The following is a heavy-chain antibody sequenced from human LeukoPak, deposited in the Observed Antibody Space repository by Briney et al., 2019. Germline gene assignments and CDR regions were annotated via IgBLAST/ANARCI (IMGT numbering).Heavy chain of an antibody. CDR2: ISSSSSYI. J-gene: IGHJ4*02. D-gene: IGHD6-13*01. CDR3: ARAAYSSSWRERYKYYFGY. V-gene: IGHV3-21*01. CDR1: GFTFSSYS. Sequence: GGSLRLSCAASGFTFSSYSMNWVRQAPGKGLEWVSLISSSSSYIQYADSVKGRFTISRDNAKNSLFLHMNSLRAEDTAVYYCARAAYSSSWRERYKYYFGYWGQGTLVTVSS.